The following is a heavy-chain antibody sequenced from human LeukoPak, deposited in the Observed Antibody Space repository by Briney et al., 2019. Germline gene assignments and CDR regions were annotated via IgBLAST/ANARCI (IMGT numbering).Heavy chain of an antibody. CDR3: AKDILDGYSYGYLDY. V-gene: IGHV3-9*01. CDR2: ISWNSGSI. D-gene: IGHD5-18*01. Sequence: GRSLRLSCAASGFTFDDYAMHWVRQAPGKGLEWVSGISWNSGSIGYADSVKGRFTISRDNAKNSLYLQMNSLRAEDTALYYCAKDILDGYSYGYLDYWGQGTLVTVSS. J-gene: IGHJ4*02. CDR1: GFTFDDYA.